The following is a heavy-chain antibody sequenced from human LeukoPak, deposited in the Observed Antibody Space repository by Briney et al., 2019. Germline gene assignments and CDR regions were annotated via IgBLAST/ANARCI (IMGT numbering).Heavy chain of an antibody. V-gene: IGHV1-69*04. J-gene: IGHJ6*02. CDR2: IIPILGIA. CDR3: ARDHYYYYGMDV. Sequence: ASVKVSCKASGGTFSSYAISWVRQAPGQGLEWMGRIIPILGIANYAQKFQGRVTITADKSTSTAYMELSSLRSEDTAVYYCARDHYYYYGMDVWGQGTTVTVSS. CDR1: GGTFSSYA.